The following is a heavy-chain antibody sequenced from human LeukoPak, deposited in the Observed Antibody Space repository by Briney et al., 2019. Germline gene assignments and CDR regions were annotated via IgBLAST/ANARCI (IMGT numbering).Heavy chain of an antibody. CDR3: ARGGPYSSGWYGFDY. J-gene: IGHJ4*02. Sequence: PSETLSLTRTVSGGSISSYYWSWIRQPAGKGLEWIGRIYTSGSTNYNPSLKSRVTMSADTSKNQFSLKLSSVTAADTAVYYCARGGPYSSGWYGFDYWGQGTLVTVSS. V-gene: IGHV4-4*07. CDR2: IYTSGST. CDR1: GGSISSYY. D-gene: IGHD6-19*01.